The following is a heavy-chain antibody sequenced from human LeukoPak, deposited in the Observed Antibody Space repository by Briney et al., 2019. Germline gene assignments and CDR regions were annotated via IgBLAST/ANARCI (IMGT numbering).Heavy chain of an antibody. CDR2: IDPNDGGT. J-gene: IGHJ5*02. Sequence: ASVTVSRKASGYTFTGHFIQWVRQAPGQGPEWMGRIDPNDGGTNYAQKFQGRVTMTRDTSISTAYMKLSSLRSDDTAVYYCARGSDSGTPRWFDPWGQGTLVTV. CDR1: GYTFTGHF. D-gene: IGHD1-26*01. V-gene: IGHV1-2*06. CDR3: ARGSDSGTPRWFDP.